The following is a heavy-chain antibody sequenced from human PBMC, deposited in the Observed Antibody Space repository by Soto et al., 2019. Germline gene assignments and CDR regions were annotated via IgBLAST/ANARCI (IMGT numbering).Heavy chain of an antibody. V-gene: IGHV3-23*05. D-gene: IGHD3-10*01. CDR1: GSTLTGEA. J-gene: IGHJ6*02. Sequence: PGGSLRLSSLPAGSTLTGEAMTWIPNVPGRGEDWVASFDVARRSSYADSVRGRFTISRDNSPNTLFLQMKRLTVDDTAIYYCAAPRDEYGSGVSWFTYGMDIWGQGTTVTVSS. CDR3: AAPRDEYGSGVSWFTYGMDI. CDR2: FDVARRSS.